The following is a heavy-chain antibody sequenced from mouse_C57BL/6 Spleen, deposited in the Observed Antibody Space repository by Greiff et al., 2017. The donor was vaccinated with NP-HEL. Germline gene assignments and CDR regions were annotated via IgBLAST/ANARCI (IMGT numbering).Heavy chain of an antibody. D-gene: IGHD4-1*01. V-gene: IGHV5-16*01. CDR1: GFTFSDYY. J-gene: IGHJ3*01. CDR3: ARDEGGTNWVFAY. Sequence: EVKVVESEGGLVQPGSSMKLSCTASGFTFSDYYMAWVRQVPEKGLEWVANINYDGSSTYYLDSLKSRFIISRDNAKNILYLQMSSLKSEDTATYYCARDEGGTNWVFAYWGKGTLVTVSA. CDR2: INYDGSST.